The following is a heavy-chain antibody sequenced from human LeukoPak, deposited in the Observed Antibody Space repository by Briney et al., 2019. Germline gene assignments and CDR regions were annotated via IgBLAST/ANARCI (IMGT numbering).Heavy chain of an antibody. CDR1: AFTFSNYD. V-gene: IGHV3-13*01. J-gene: IGHJ6*02. Sequence: PGGSLRLSCAASAFTFSNYDMHWVRQAPGKGLEWVSAISTAGDTDYPEPVKGRFTISKDNAKSSLYLQMNNLGAGDAAVYYCARDKREGGMDVWGQGTMVTVSS. CDR3: ARDKREGGMDV. CDR2: ISTAGDT.